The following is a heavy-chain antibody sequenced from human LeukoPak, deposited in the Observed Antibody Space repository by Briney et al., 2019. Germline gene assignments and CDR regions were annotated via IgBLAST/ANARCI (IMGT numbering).Heavy chain of an antibody. Sequence: GSSVKVSCKASGGTFSSYAISWVRQAPGQGLEWMGRIIPILGIANYAQKFQGRVTITAGKSTSTAYMELSSLRSEDTAVYYCARDIVATQDAGMDVWGQGTTVTVSS. D-gene: IGHD5-12*01. CDR1: GGTFSSYA. V-gene: IGHV1-69*04. J-gene: IGHJ6*02. CDR3: ARDIVATQDAGMDV. CDR2: IIPILGIA.